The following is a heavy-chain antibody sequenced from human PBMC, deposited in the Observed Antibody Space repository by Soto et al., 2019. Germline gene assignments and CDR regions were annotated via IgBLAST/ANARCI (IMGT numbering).Heavy chain of an antibody. Sequence: ASVKVSCKAIGYSFTSHYIHWVRQAPGQGLEWMGTIYPGGVNIGYAQKFQGRVTMTKDTSTTTVYMELNSLTSEDTAVYYCARGPPIIYYDSSGYYYFDYWGQGTLVTVSS. CDR3: ARGPPIIYYDSSGYYYFDY. J-gene: IGHJ4*02. CDR2: IYPGGVNI. D-gene: IGHD3-22*01. V-gene: IGHV1-46*01. CDR1: GYSFTSHY.